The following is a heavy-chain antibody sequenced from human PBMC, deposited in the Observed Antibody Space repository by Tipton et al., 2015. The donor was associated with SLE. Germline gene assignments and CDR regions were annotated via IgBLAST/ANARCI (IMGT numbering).Heavy chain of an antibody. D-gene: IGHD4-17*01. CDR1: GFTFSSYW. Sequence: VQLVQSGGGLVQPGGSLRLSCAASGFTFSSYWMSWVRQAPGKGLEWVANIKQDGSEKYYADSVKGRFTISRDNSKNTLYLQMNSLRAEDTAVYYCAKDTTTTVTPAWYFDLWGRGTLVTVSS. V-gene: IGHV3-7*01. J-gene: IGHJ2*01. CDR3: AKDTTTTVTPAWYFDL. CDR2: IKQDGSEK.